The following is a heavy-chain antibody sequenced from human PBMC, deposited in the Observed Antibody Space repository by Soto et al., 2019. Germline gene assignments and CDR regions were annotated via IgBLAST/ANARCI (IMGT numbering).Heavy chain of an antibody. Sequence: GGSLRLSCAASGFTFSSYSMNWVRQAPGKGLEWVSYISSSSSTIYYADSVKGRFTFSRDNAKNSLYLQMNSLGAEDTAVYYCARERIGVFDYWGQGTLVTVSS. V-gene: IGHV3-48*01. J-gene: IGHJ4*02. CDR2: ISSSSSTI. D-gene: IGHD2-21*01. CDR1: GFTFSSYS. CDR3: ARERIGVFDY.